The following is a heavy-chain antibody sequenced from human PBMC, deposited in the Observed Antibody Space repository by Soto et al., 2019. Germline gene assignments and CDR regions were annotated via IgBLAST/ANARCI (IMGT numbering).Heavy chain of an antibody. V-gene: IGHV3-48*02. D-gene: IGHD3-22*01. Sequence: EVQLVESGGGLVQPGGSLRLSCAASGFTFSSYSMNWVRQAPGKGLEWVSYISSSSSTIYYADSVKGRFTLSRDNDKNSLHLQMNALREEHTAVYYCAIKGTPLWDYYDSSCYEVGYWCQDTLVSLSP. CDR2: ISSSSSTI. CDR1: GFTFSSYS. J-gene: IGHJ4*02. CDR3: AIKGTPLWDYYDSSCYEVGY.